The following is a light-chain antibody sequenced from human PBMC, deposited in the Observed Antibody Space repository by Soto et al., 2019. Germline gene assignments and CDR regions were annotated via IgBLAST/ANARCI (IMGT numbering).Light chain of an antibody. CDR1: QSISSGY. CDR3: QQYNDYSWT. J-gene: IGKJ1*01. CDR2: GAS. Sequence: EIVMTQSPATLSVSPGERATLSCRASQSISSGYLAWYQQKPGQAPRLLIYGASSRATGIPDRFSGSGSGTEFTLTISSLQPDDVAIYYCQQYNDYSWTFGQGTKVDI. V-gene: IGKV3D-15*01.